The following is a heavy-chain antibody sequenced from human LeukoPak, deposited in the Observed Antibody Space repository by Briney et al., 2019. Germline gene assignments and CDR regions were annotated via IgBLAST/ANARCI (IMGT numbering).Heavy chain of an antibody. D-gene: IGHD6-19*01. CDR3: ASRKGPVAPSR. CDR1: GGSFSRYY. J-gene: IGHJ4*02. CDR2: INHSGST. V-gene: IGHV4-34*01. Sequence: SETLTLTCAVYGGSFSRYYWSWIRQPPGKGLEWIGEINHSGSTNYNPSLKSRVTISADTSKNQFSLKLSSVTAADTAVYYCASRKGPVAPSRWGQGTLVTFSS.